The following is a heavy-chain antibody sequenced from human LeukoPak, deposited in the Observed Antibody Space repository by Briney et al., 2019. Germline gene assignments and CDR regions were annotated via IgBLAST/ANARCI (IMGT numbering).Heavy chain of an antibody. Sequence: GGSLRLSCAASGFTFSSYWMSWVRQAPGKGLEWVANIKQDGSAKNYGDSVKGRFTISRDNAKNSLYLQMNSLRAEDTAVYYCAKWINSGWQYFAYWGQGTLVTVSS. D-gene: IGHD6-19*01. J-gene: IGHJ4*02. V-gene: IGHV3-7*03. CDR1: GFTFSSYW. CDR3: AKWINSGWQYFAY. CDR2: IKQDGSAK.